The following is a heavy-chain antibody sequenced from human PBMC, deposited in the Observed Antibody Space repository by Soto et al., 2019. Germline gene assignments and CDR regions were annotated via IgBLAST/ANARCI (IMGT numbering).Heavy chain of an antibody. CDR1: GYTFTSYA. D-gene: IGHD3-3*01. V-gene: IGHV1-3*01. J-gene: IGHJ6*02. CDR2: INAGNGNT. CDR3: ARVGMIDFWSGYHLDYGIDV. Sequence: GASVKVSCKASGYTFTSYAIHWVRQAPGQRLEWMGWINAGNGNTKYSQKFQGRVTITRDTSAGTVYMELSSLRSEDTAVYYCARVGMIDFWSGYHLDYGIDVWGQGTTVTVSS.